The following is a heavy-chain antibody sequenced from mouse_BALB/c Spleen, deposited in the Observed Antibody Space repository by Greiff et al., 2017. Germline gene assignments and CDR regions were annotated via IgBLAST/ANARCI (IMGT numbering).Heavy chain of an antibody. D-gene: IGHD2-4*01. CDR1: GFTFSSYA. V-gene: IGHV5-6-5*01. J-gene: IGHJ3*01. CDR2: ISSGGST. Sequence: EVMLVESGGGLVKPGGSLKLSCAASGFTFSSYAMSWVRQTPEKRLEWVASISSGGSTYYPDSVKGRFTISRDNARNILYLQMSSLRSEDTAMYYCARGLYDYDGFAYWGQGTLVTVSA. CDR3: ARGLYDYDGFAY.